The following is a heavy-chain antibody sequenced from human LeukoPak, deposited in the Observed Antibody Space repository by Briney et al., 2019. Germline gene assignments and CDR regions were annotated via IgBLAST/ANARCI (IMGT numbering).Heavy chain of an antibody. CDR2: INAGNGNT. CDR1: GYTFTAYH. V-gene: IGHV1-3*01. Sequence: GASVKVSCKASGYTFTAYHMHWVRQAPGQRLEWMGWINAGNGNTKYSQNLQGRVTIAGDTSASTAYMELTSLRSEDTAVYYCARGLLWFGELSTLGYWGQGTLVTVSS. D-gene: IGHD3-10*01. J-gene: IGHJ4*02. CDR3: ARGLLWFGELSTLGY.